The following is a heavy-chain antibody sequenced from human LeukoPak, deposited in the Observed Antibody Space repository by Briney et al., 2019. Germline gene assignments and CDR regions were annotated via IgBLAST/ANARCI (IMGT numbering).Heavy chain of an antibody. CDR2: LDPEDGET. D-gene: IGHD2-15*01. CDR3: ATLAVAATLYFDY. CDR1: GYTLTELS. V-gene: IGHV1-24*01. Sequence: ASVKVSCKVSGYTLTELSMHWVRQAPGKGLEWIGGLDPEDGETIYAQKFQGRVTMTEDTSTDTAYMELSSLRSEDTAVYYCATLAVAATLYFDYWGQGTLVTVSS. J-gene: IGHJ4*02.